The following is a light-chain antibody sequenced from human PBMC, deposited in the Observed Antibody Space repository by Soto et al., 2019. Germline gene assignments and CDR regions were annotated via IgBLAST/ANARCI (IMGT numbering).Light chain of an antibody. CDR2: DAS. CDR1: QSVSSY. CDR3: QQRSKWPLT. V-gene: IGKV3-11*01. Sequence: EIVLTQSPATLSLSPGERATLSCRASQSVSSYLAWYQQKPGQAPRLLIYDASNRATGIPARFSGSGSGTGFTLTIRSLEPEDFAVYHCQQRSKWPLTFGGGTKVEIK. J-gene: IGKJ4*01.